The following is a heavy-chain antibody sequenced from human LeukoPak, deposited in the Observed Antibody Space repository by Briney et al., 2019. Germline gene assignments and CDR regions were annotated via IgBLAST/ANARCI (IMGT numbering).Heavy chain of an antibody. CDR3: ARKIAAAPDAFDI. CDR1: GGTFSNYA. D-gene: IGHD6-13*01. CDR2: IIPIFGTA. J-gene: IGHJ3*02. V-gene: IGHV1-69*13. Sequence: GASVKVSCKASGGTFSNYAISWVRQAPGQGLEWMGGIIPIFGTANYAQKFQGRVTITADESTSTAYMELSSLRSGDTAVYYCARKIAAAPDAFDIWGQGTMVTVSS.